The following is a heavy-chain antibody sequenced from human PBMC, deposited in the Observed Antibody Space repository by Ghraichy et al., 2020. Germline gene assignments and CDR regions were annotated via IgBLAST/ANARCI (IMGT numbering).Heavy chain of an antibody. J-gene: IGHJ4*02. V-gene: IGHV6-1*01. D-gene: IGHD6-19*01. CDR3: ARGEQWLATYDN. Sequence: TLSLTCAISGDSVSSNSATWNWIRQSPSRGLEWLGRTYYRSKWYDDYAVSVKSRITVNPDTSKNQFSLQLNSMTPEDTAVYYCARGEQWLATYDNWGQGTLVTVSS. CDR2: TYYRSKWYD. CDR1: GDSVSSNSAT.